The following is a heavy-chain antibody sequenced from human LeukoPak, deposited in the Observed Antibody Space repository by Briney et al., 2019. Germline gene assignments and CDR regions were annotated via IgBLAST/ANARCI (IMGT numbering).Heavy chain of an antibody. Sequence: SETLSLTCTVSGGSISSYYWSWIRQPPGKGLEWIGYIYYSGSTNYNPSFKSRVTMSVDTSKNQFSLKLSSVTAADTAVYYCARAERYGSVYYFDYWGQGTLVTVSS. J-gene: IGHJ4*02. D-gene: IGHD3-10*01. V-gene: IGHV4-59*12. CDR2: IYYSGST. CDR1: GGSISSYY. CDR3: ARAERYGSVYYFDY.